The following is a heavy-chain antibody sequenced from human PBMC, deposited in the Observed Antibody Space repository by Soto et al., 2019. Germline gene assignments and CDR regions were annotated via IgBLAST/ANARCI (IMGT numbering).Heavy chain of an antibody. J-gene: IGHJ5*02. D-gene: IGHD6-19*01. CDR3: AKDQGLEVNWFDP. V-gene: IGHV3-30*18. CDR1: GFTFSSYG. Sequence: QVQLVESGGGVVQPGRSLRLSCAASGFTFSSYGMHWVRQAPGKGLEWVAVISYDGSNKYYADSVKGRFTISRDNSKNTLYLQMNSRRAEDTAVYYCAKDQGLEVNWFDPWGQGTLVTVSS. CDR2: ISYDGSNK.